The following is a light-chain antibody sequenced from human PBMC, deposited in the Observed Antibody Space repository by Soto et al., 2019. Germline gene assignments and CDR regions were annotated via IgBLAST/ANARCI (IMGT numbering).Light chain of an antibody. CDR2: YNN. Sequence: QSVLTQPPSVSAAPRQKVTISCSGSSSNIGNNYFSWYQHLPGTAPKLLIYYNNDRPSGIPDRFSGSKSGTSATLGITGLQTGDEADYYCGAWDSSLSAEVFGGGTKLTVL. CDR3: GAWDSSLSAEV. J-gene: IGLJ3*02. CDR1: SSNIGNNY. V-gene: IGLV1-51*01.